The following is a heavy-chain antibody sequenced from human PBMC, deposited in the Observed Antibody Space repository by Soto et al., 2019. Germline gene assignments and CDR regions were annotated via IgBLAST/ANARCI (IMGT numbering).Heavy chain of an antibody. V-gene: IGHV3-13*01. Sequence: EVQLVESGGGLVQPGGSLRLSCAASGFTFSSYAVHWVRQPTGKGLEWVSVIGSAGDTYYPGSVKGRFTISRENAKNSLYLQMNSLRAEDTAVYYCARGYLGSFDYLGQGTLVTVSS. CDR1: GFTFSSYA. CDR3: ARGYLGSFDY. D-gene: IGHD7-27*01. CDR2: IGSAGDT. J-gene: IGHJ4*02.